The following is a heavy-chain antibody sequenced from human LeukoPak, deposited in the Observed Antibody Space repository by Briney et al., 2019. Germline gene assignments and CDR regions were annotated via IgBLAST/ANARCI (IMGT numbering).Heavy chain of an antibody. D-gene: IGHD4-17*01. J-gene: IGHJ3*02. V-gene: IGHV4-39*01. CDR1: GGSISSSSYY. Sequence: SETLSLTCTVSGGSISSSSYYWGWIRQPPGKGLEWIGSIYYSGSTYYNPSLKSRVTISVDTSKNQLSLKLSSVTAADTAVYYCARHLRMTTVTLGAFDIWGQGTMVTVSS. CDR2: IYYSGST. CDR3: ARHLRMTTVTLGAFDI.